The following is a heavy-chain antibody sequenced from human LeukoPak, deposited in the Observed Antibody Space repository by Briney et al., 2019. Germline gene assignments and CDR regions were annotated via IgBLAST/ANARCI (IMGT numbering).Heavy chain of an antibody. CDR3: ARDYYGSGSYYKPFDY. V-gene: IGHV1-69*13. Sequence: SVKVSCKASGGTFSSYAISLVRQAPGQGLEWMGGIIPIFGTANYAQKFQGRVTITADESTSTAYMELSSLRSEDTAVYYCARDYYGSGSYYKPFDYWGQGTLVTVSS. D-gene: IGHD3-10*01. J-gene: IGHJ4*02. CDR1: GGTFSSYA. CDR2: IIPIFGTA.